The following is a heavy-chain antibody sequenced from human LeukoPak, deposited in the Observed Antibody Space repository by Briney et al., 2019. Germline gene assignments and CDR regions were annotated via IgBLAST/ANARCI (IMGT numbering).Heavy chain of an antibody. CDR3: ARVFLEPSFDY. CDR2: ISSSSSNI. Sequence: GGSLRLSCAASGFTFSIYSLHWVRHARGKGLEWVSYISSSSSNIYYADSVKGRITISRDNAKNSLYLQMNSLRAEDTAVYYCARVFLEPSFDYWGQGTLVTVSS. CDR1: GFTFSIYS. D-gene: IGHD1-1*01. V-gene: IGHV3-48*01. J-gene: IGHJ4*02.